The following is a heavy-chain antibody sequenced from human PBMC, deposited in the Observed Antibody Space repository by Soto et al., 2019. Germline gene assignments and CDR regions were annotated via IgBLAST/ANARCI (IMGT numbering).Heavy chain of an antibody. J-gene: IGHJ5*02. V-gene: IGHV3-23*01. D-gene: IGHD2-15*01. Sequence: GGSLRLSCAASGFTFSSYAMSWVRQAPGKGLEWVSAISGSGGSTYYADSVKGRFTISRDNSKNTLYLQMNSLRAEDTAVYYCAKDKDIVVVVAATLETPVWYDPWGQGTLVTVSS. CDR2: ISGSGGST. CDR3: AKDKDIVVVVAATLETPVWYDP. CDR1: GFTFSSYA.